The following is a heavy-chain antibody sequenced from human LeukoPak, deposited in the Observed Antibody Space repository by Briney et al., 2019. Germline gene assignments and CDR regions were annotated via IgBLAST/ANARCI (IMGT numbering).Heavy chain of an antibody. J-gene: IGHJ4*02. D-gene: IGHD6-19*01. CDR2: INHSGST. Sequence: PSETLSLTCAVYGGSFSGYYWSWIRQPPGKGLEWIGEINHSGSTNYNPSLKSRVTISVDTSKNQFSLKLTSVTAADTAVYYCARRGSGWYPLDYWGQGTLVTVSS. V-gene: IGHV4-34*01. CDR3: ARRGSGWYPLDY. CDR1: GGSFSGYY.